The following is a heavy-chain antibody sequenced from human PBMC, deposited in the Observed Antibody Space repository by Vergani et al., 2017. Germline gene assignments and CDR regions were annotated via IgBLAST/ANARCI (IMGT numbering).Heavy chain of an antibody. CDR1: GFTFADYT. CDR3: ARGMGYCMDV. J-gene: IGHJ6*03. Sequence: DVQLVESGGGLVRPGKSLELSCEASGFTFADYTMHWVRQAPGKGLEWVAGSSWTVGHIGYADSAKGRFTISRDDAKNSLTLQMSSLRPDDTAVYYCARGMGYCMDVWGKGATVTVSS. V-gene: IGHV3-9*01. D-gene: IGHD2-8*01. CDR2: SSWTVGHI.